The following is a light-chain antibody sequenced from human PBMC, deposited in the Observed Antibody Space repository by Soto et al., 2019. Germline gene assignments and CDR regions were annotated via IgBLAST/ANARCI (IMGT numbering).Light chain of an antibody. CDR1: QSVSSY. V-gene: IGKV3-11*01. CDR3: QQRSNWPPLT. CDR2: DAS. Sequence: EIVLTQSPATLSLSPGERATLSCRASQSVSSYLAWYQQKPGQAPRLLIYDASNRATGIPARFSGSGSGTDFTLTISSLEPDDFAVYYCQQRSNWPPLTFGGLTKVEIK. J-gene: IGKJ4*01.